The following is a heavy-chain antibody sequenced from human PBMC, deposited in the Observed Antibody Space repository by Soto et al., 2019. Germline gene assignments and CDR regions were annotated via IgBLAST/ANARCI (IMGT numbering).Heavy chain of an antibody. Sequence: AASVKVSCKASGGTFSSYAISWVRQAPGQGLEWMGGIIPIFGTANYAQKFQGRVTITADESTSTAYMELSSLRSEDTAVYYCARDIYCSSTSCYKSWNWFDPWGQGTLVTVSS. J-gene: IGHJ5*02. D-gene: IGHD2-2*02. CDR3: ARDIYCSSTSCYKSWNWFDP. CDR1: GGTFSSYA. V-gene: IGHV1-69*13. CDR2: IIPIFGTA.